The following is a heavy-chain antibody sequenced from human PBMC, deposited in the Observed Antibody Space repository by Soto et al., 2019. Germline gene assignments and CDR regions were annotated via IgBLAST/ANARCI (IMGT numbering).Heavy chain of an antibody. CDR1: GGSISSGDYY. CDR2: IYYSGST. D-gene: IGHD4-4*01. J-gene: IGHJ6*02. Sequence: SETLSLTCTVSGGSISSGDYYWSWIRQPPGKGLEWIGYIYYSGSTYYNPSLKSRVTISVDTSKNQFSLKLSSVTAADTAVYYCARDGSVTTPHMDVWGQGTTVTVSS. CDR3: ARDGSVTTPHMDV. V-gene: IGHV4-30-4*01.